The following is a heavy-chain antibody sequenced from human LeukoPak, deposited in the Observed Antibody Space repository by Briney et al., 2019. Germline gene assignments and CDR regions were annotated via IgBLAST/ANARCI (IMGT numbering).Heavy chain of an antibody. CDR3: ARGMGHYGSGVPGDI. CDR2: IIPILGIA. CDR1: GGTFSSYA. J-gene: IGHJ3*02. Sequence: GASVKVSCKASGGTFSSYAISWVRRAPGQGLEWMGRIIPILGIANYTQKFQGRVTITADKSTSTAYMELRSLRSDDTAVYYCARGMGHYGSGVPGDIWGQGTMVTVSS. D-gene: IGHD3-10*01. V-gene: IGHV1-69*04.